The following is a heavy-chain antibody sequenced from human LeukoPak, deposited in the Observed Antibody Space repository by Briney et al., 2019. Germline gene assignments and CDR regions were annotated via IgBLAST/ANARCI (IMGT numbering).Heavy chain of an antibody. CDR3: AKAMSAVATAPEN. J-gene: IGHJ4*02. V-gene: IGHV3-23*01. CDR2: VSGSGGST. D-gene: IGHD5-12*01. Sequence: GGSLRLSCAASGFTFSSYAMSWVRQAPGKGLEWVSAVSGSGGSTYYADSVKGRFTISRDNSKNTLYLQMNSLGAEDTAIYYCAKAMSAVATAPENWGRGTLVTVSS. CDR1: GFTFSSYA.